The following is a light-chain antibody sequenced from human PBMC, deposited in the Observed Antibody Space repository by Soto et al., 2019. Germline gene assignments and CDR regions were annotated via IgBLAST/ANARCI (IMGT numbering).Light chain of an antibody. V-gene: IGKV3-20*01. CDR1: QSVSDNN. CDR2: GAF. J-gene: IGKJ3*01. CDR3: QQYGASPIT. Sequence: EIVLTQSPGTLSLSPGERAILSCRASQSVSDNNLAWYQQKPGQAPRLLMYGAFFRVTGVPDRFSGSASGVDFTLTISRLGPEDFAVYFCQQYGASPITFGPGTKVDT.